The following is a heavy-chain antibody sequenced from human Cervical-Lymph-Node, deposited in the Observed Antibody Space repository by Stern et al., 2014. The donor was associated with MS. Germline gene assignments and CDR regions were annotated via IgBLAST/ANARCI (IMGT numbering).Heavy chain of an antibody. CDR1: GFSLSTSGLG. Sequence: QITLKESGPALVKPTQTLTLTCTFSGFSLSTSGLGVGWIRQPPGEALEWLAYIYCDDQKRYSPSLKSSLTITKDTSKNQVVLTLTNVDPVDTATYYCAHRTAGPFDYWGQGTLVTVSS. J-gene: IGHJ4*02. V-gene: IGHV2-5*02. CDR3: AHRTAGPFDY. CDR2: IYCDDQK.